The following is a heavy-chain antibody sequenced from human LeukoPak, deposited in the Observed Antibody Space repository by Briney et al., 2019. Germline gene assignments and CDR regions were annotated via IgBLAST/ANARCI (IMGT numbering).Heavy chain of an antibody. CDR1: GGTFSSFA. CDR2: IIPIFGTA. D-gene: IGHD3-3*01. V-gene: IGHV1-69*13. Sequence: ASVKVSCKASGGTFSSFAVSWVRQAPGQGLEWMGGIIPIFGTANYAQKFQGRVTITADESTSTAYMELSSLRSEDTAVYYCVLNRFWSGYRDAFDIWGQGTMVTVSS. J-gene: IGHJ3*02. CDR3: VLNRFWSGYRDAFDI.